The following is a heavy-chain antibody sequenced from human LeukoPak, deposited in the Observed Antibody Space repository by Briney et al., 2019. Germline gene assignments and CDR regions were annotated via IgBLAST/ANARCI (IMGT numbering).Heavy chain of an antibody. CDR2: IIPILGIA. CDR1: GGTFSSYA. Sequence: SVKVSCKASGGTFSSYAISWVRQAPGQGLEWMGRIIPILGIANYAQKFQGRVTITADKSTSTAYMELSSLRSEDTAVYYCARDLTYQPSYYGMDVWGQGTTVTVSS. V-gene: IGHV1-69*04. CDR3: ARDLTYQPSYYGMDV. D-gene: IGHD3-9*01. J-gene: IGHJ6*02.